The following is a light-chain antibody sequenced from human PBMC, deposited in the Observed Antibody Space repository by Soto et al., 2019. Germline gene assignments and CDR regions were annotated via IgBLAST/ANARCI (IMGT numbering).Light chain of an antibody. CDR2: WTS. CDR3: QQYYSIPQT. J-gene: IGKJ1*01. CDR1: QDISNY. V-gene: IGKV4-1*01. Sequence: DIQMTQSPSSLSASVGDRVTITCQASQDISNYLNWYQQKPGQPPKLLIYWTSTRESGVPDRFSGSGSGTDFTLTISSLQAEDVAVYYCQQYYSIPQTFGQGTKVDIK.